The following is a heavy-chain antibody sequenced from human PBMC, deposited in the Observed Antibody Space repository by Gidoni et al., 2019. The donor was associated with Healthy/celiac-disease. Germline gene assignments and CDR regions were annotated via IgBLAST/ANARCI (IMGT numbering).Heavy chain of an antibody. D-gene: IGHD3-9*01. Sequence: EVQLLESGGGLVQPGGSLSLSFAASGFTFSSYAMGWVRQAPGKGLEWVSAISGSGGSTYYADSVKGRFTISRDNSKNTLYLQMNSLRAEDTAVYYCALRYFEKVDVWGQGTTVTVSS. CDR1: GFTFSSYA. CDR2: ISGSGGST. V-gene: IGHV3-23*01. CDR3: ALRYFEKVDV. J-gene: IGHJ6*02.